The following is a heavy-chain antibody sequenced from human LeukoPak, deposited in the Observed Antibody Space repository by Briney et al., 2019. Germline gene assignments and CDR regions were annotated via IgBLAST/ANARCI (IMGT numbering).Heavy chain of an antibody. D-gene: IGHD5-18*01. J-gene: IGHJ4*02. V-gene: IGHV4-59*02. CDR3: ARDQGLQLWNSFDY. Sequence: GSLRLPCAASGFTVSSNYMSWIRQPPGKGLEWIGYIYYSGSTNYNPSLKSRVTISVDTSKNQFSLKLSSVTAADTAVYYCARDQGLQLWNSFDYWGQGTLVTVSS. CDR1: GFTVSSNY. CDR2: IYYSGST.